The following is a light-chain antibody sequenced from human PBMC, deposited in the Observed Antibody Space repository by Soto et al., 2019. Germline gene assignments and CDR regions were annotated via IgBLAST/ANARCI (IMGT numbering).Light chain of an antibody. V-gene: IGLV2-14*01. CDR3: SSYTSSSTLV. Sequence: QSALTQPASVSGSPGQSITISCTGTSSDVGDYNYVSWYQQHPGKAPKLVIYEVSNRPSGISNRFTGSKSGNTASLTISGLLADDEADYYCSSYTSSSTLVFGTGTKLTVL. CDR2: EVS. CDR1: SSDVGDYNY. J-gene: IGLJ1*01.